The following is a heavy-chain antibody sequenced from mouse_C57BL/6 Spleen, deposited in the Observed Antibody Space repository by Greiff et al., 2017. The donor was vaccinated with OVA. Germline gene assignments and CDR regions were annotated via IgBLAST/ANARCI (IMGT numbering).Heavy chain of an antibody. CDR3: ARGDYGVGYYAMDY. CDR2: ISSGSSTI. Sequence: DVMLVESGGGLVKPGGSLKLSCAASGFTFSDYGMHWVRQAPEKGLEWVAYISSGSSTIYYADTVKGRFTISRDNAKNTLFLQMTRLRSEDTAMYYCARGDYGVGYYAMDYWGQGTSVTVSS. CDR1: GFTFSDYG. J-gene: IGHJ4*01. V-gene: IGHV5-17*01. D-gene: IGHD2-4*01.